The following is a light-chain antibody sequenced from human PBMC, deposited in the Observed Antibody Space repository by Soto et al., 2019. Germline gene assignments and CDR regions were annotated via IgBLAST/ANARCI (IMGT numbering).Light chain of an antibody. CDR3: HQYGSSRRT. Sequence: DTVLTQSPGTLSLSPGEGATLSCRASQSVSSNSLAWYQQKPGQAPRLLIYGASTRATGIPDRFSGSGSGTDFPLTISRLEPEDFAVYYCHQYGSSRRTFGQGTKVDIK. J-gene: IGKJ1*01. CDR2: GAS. CDR1: QSVSSNS. V-gene: IGKV3-20*01.